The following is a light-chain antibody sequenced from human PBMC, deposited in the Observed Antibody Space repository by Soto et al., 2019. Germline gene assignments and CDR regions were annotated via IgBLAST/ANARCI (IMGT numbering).Light chain of an antibody. CDR2: EVS. V-gene: IGLV2-14*01. Sequence: QSVLTQPPSASGSPGQSVTISCTGTKNDIGVYDFVSWYQHHPGKAPRLIIYEVSNRPSGVSSRFSGSKSGNTASLTISGLQAEDEADYYCSSYINSITFVVFGGGTKLTVL. CDR1: KNDIGVYDF. J-gene: IGLJ2*01. CDR3: SSYINSITFVV.